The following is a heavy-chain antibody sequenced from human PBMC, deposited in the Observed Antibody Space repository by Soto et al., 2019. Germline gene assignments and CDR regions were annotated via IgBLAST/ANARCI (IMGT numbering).Heavy chain of an antibody. V-gene: IGHV4-59*01. J-gene: IGHJ2*01. CDR1: GGSISSYY. CDR3: ARGGGCSGGSCFYWYFDL. Sequence: QVQLQESGPGLVKPSETLSLTCTVSGGSISSYYWSWIRQPPGKGLEWIGYIYYSGSTNYNPFLKSRVTISVDTSKNQFSLKLSSVTAADTAVYYCARGGGCSGGSCFYWYFDLWGRGTLVTVSS. CDR2: IYYSGST. D-gene: IGHD2-15*01.